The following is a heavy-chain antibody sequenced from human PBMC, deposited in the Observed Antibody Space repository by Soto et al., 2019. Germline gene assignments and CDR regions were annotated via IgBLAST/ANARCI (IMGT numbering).Heavy chain of an antibody. D-gene: IGHD3-9*01. V-gene: IGHV4-34*01. CDR2: INHSGST. J-gene: IGHJ5*02. CDR3: ARGAHYDILTGYYKGISGFDP. CDR1: GGSFSGYY. Sequence: SETLSLTCAVYGGSFSGYYWSWIRQPPGKGLEWIGEINHSGSTNYNPSLKSRVTISVDTSKNQFSLKLSSVTAADTAVYYCARGAHYDILTGYYKGISGFDPWGQGTLVTASS.